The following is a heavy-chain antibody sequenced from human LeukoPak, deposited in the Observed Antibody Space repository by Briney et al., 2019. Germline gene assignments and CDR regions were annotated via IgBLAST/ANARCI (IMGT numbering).Heavy chain of an antibody. J-gene: IGHJ3*02. CDR1: GYTFTSYD. CDR3: ARVSTIFGVVHAFDI. D-gene: IGHD3-3*01. V-gene: IGHV1-18*01. CDR2: ISAYNGNT. Sequence: ASVKVSCEASGYTFTSYDINWVRQAPGQGLEWMGWISAYNGNTNYAQKLQGRVTMTTDTSTSTAYMELRSLRSDDTAVYYCARVSTIFGVVHAFDIWGQGTMVTVSS.